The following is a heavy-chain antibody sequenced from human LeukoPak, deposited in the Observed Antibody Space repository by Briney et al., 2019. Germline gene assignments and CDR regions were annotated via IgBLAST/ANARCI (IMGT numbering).Heavy chain of an antibody. J-gene: IGHJ6*02. Sequence: GGSLRLSCAASGFTFSSYGMHWVRQAPGKGLEWVAVIWYDGSNKYYADSVKGRSTISRDNSKNTLYLQMNSLRAEDTAVYYCARGAIQLWPRGMDVWGQGTTDTVSS. D-gene: IGHD5-18*01. CDR2: IWYDGSNK. CDR3: ARGAIQLWPRGMDV. CDR1: GFTFSSYG. V-gene: IGHV3-33*01.